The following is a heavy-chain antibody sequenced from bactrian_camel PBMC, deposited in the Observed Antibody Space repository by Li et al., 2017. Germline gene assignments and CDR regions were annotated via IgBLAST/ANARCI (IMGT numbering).Heavy chain of an antibody. CDR2: IDSGGAGT. J-gene: IGHJ4*01. CDR3: ATGRLWVGYANRYEYNY. D-gene: IGHD5*01. V-gene: IGHV3S40*01. Sequence: VQLVESGGGLVQPGGALRLSCAASGFTFSTYDISWVRQAPGKGLEWVSTIDSGGAGTYYADSVKGRFTISRDNAKNTVYLQMNSLKSEDTALYYCATGRLWVGYANRYEYNYSDQGTQVTVS. CDR1: GFTFSTYD.